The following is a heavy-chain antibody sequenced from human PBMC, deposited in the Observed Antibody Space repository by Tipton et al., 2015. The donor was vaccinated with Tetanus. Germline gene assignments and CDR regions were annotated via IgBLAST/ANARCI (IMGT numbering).Heavy chain of an antibody. J-gene: IGHJ6*02. D-gene: IGHD3-16*01. CDR2: VYYSGST. Sequence: GLVKPSETLSLTCTVSGGSVRSGDSQWNWIRQPPGKGLEWLAYVYYSGSTYYNPSLKSRVTISVDTSKNQFYLRLSSVTAADTAVYYCARDHGITWGGMGYYYGMDVWGQGTTVTVSS. V-gene: IGHV4-30-4*08. CDR3: ARDHGITWGGMGYYYGMDV. CDR1: GGSVRSGDSQ.